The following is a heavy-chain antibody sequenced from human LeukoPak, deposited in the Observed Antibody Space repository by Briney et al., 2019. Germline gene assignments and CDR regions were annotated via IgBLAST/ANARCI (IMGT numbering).Heavy chain of an antibody. V-gene: IGHV4-59*01. CDR3: ARVASKGGMDV. CDR1: GGSIGSYH. CDR2: IHYTWNA. J-gene: IGHJ6*02. Sequence: SETLSLTCSVSGGSIGSYHWSWIRQTPGKGLEWIGHIHYTWNAKYNPSLKGRVTISPDRSNNQFSLRLSSVTAADSAVYFCARVASKGGMDVWGQGTTVTVS. D-gene: IGHD5/OR15-5a*01.